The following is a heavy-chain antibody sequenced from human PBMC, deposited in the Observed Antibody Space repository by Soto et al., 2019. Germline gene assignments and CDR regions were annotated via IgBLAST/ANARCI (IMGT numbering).Heavy chain of an antibody. CDR1: GGSISSGDYY. CDR2: IYYSGTT. Sequence: QVQLQESGPGLVKPSETLSLTCTVSGGSISSGDYYWSWVRQPPGKGLEWIGYIYYSGTTHYNPGLKRRGTIPIDTAKNQLSLKLSSVTAADTAVFYCARVVKPRRYYYDSSGYPFSFDYWGQGALVTVSS. J-gene: IGHJ4*02. D-gene: IGHD3-22*01. CDR3: ARVVKPRRYYYDSSGYPFSFDY. V-gene: IGHV4-30-4*01.